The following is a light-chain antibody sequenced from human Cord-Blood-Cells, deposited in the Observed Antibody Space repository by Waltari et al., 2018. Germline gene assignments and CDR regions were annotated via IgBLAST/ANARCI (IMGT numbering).Light chain of an antibody. CDR2: DAS. V-gene: IGKV1-33*01. J-gene: IGKJ3*01. Sequence: DIQMIQSPSSLSASVGDRVTITCQASQDISNYLNWYQQKPGKAPKLLIYDASNLETGVPSRFSGSGSGTDFTFTISSLQPEDIATYYCQQYDNLIFTFGPGTKVDIK. CDR1: QDISNY. CDR3: QQYDNLIFT.